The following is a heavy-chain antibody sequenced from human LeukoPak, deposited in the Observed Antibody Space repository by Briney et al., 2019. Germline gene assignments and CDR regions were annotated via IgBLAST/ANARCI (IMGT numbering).Heavy chain of an antibody. Sequence: GASVKVSCKASGYTFTGYYMHWVRQAPGQGLEWMGWINPNSGGTNYAQKFQGRVTMTRDTSISTAYMELSRLRSDDTAVYYRARDYYDSSGYYCWGQGTLVTVSS. J-gene: IGHJ4*02. CDR2: INPNSGGT. CDR1: GYTFTGYY. CDR3: ARDYYDSSGYYC. D-gene: IGHD3-22*01. V-gene: IGHV1-2*02.